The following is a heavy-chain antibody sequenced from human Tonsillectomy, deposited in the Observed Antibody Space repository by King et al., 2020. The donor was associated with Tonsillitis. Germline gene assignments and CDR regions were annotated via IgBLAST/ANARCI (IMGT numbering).Heavy chain of an antibody. CDR3: ASEGGSGSYYAIPWGYGGMDV. D-gene: IGHD1-26*01. CDR1: GFSVSSNY. J-gene: IGHJ6*02. Sequence: VQLVESGGGLIQPGGSLRLSCAASGFSVSSNYMTWVRQAPGKGLECVSVIYSGGNTYYADSVKGRFTISRDYSKNTLYLQMNSLRAEDTAVYYCASEGGSGSYYAIPWGYGGMDVWGQGTTVTVSS. V-gene: IGHV3-53*01. CDR2: IYSGGNT.